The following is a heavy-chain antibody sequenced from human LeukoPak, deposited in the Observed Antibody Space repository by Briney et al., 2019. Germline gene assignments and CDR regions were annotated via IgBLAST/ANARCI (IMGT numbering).Heavy chain of an antibody. D-gene: IGHD3-22*01. CDR2: INPDSGGT. J-gene: IGHJ3*02. CDR3: ASGLLPTSPDAFDI. Sequence: ASVKVSCKASGNTFTNYYIHWVRQAPGQGLEWMGWINPDSGGTNYARKFQGRVTMTRDTSISTAYMELSRLRSDDTAVYYCASGLLPTSPDAFDIWGQGTMVTVSS. V-gene: IGHV1-2*02. CDR1: GNTFTNYY.